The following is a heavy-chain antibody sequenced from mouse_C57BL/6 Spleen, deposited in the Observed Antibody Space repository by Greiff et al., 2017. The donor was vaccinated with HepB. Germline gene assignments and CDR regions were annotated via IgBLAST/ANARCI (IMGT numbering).Heavy chain of an antibody. V-gene: IGHV1-82*01. CDR1: GYAFSSSW. D-gene: IGHD1-1*01. CDR2: IYPGDGDT. J-gene: IGHJ2*01. Sequence: QVQLQQSGPELVKPGASVKISCKASGYAFSSSWMNWVKQRPGKGLEWIGRIYPGDGDTNYNGKFKGKATLTADKSSSTAYMQLSSLTSEDSAVYFCARNLLLRLGYFDYWGQGTTLTVSS. CDR3: ARNLLLRLGYFDY.